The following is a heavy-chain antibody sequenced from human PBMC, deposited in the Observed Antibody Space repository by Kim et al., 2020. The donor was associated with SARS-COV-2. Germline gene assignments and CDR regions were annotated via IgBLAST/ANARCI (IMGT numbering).Heavy chain of an antibody. D-gene: IGHD2-21*01. J-gene: IGHJ6*02. CDR3: AKGVILVSYYYGMDV. Sequence: GGSLRLSCAASGFTFNDYALHWVRQAPGKGLEWVSLISDDGTYTYYADSVKGRFTISRDNSKNSVYLQMDSLRAEDTALYYCAKGVILVSYYYGMDVWAQGTTVTVS. CDR2: ISDDGTYT. V-gene: IGHV3-43*02. CDR1: GFTFNDYA.